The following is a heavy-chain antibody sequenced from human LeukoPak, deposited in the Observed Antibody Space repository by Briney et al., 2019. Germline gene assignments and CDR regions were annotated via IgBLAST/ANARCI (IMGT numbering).Heavy chain of an antibody. Sequence: PGGSLRLSCAASGFTVISNYMSWVRQAPGKGLEWVSFIYSGGATYYADSVKGRFTISRDNAQDSLYLQMNSLRAEDTGIYYCARDWEYNNSPDAYDIWGQGTLVTVSS. V-gene: IGHV3-53*01. CDR3: ARDWEYNNSPDAYDI. D-gene: IGHD6-13*01. CDR2: IYSGGAT. J-gene: IGHJ3*02. CDR1: GFTVISNY.